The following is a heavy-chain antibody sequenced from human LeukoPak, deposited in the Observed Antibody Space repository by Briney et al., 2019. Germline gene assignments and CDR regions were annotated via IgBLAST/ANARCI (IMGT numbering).Heavy chain of an antibody. J-gene: IGHJ4*02. V-gene: IGHV3-11*04. CDR2: VTSSGGHM. D-gene: IGHD1-26*01. CDR1: GFIFSDYY. CDR3: ARDYRIVGALGALDY. Sequence: GGSLRLSCAASGFIFSDYYMTWIRQAPGKGLEWVSYVTSSGGHMYYADSAKGRFTISRDNAKNSLYLQMNSLRAEDTAVYYCARDYRIVGALGALDYWGQGTLVTVSS.